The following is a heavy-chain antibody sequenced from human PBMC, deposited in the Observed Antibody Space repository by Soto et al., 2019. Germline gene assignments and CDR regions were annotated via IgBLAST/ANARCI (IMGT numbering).Heavy chain of an antibody. D-gene: IGHD6-19*01. J-gene: IGHJ4*02. CDR3: ARDRRGSGWYDYFDY. V-gene: IGHV3-33*01. CDR1: GFTFSSYG. CDR2: IWYDGSNE. Sequence: QVQLVESGGGVVQPGRFLRLSSAASGFTFSSYGMHRVRQAPGKGLEWVAVIWYDGSNENYADSVKGRFTISRDNSKNTLYLQMNSLRADDRALYYCARDRRGSGWYDYFDYWGQGTLVTVSS.